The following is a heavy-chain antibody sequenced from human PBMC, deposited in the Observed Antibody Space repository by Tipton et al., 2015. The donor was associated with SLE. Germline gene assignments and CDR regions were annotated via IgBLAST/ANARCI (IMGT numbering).Heavy chain of an antibody. CDR1: GGSISRGSYY. V-gene: IGHV4-61*02. CDR3: ARDDFWSGREWFDP. Sequence: LRLSCTVSGGSISRGSYYWSWIRQPAGKGLEWIGRIYTSGSTNYNPSLKSRFTISVDTSKNQFSLKLSSVAAADTAVYYCARDDFWSGREWFDPWGQGTLLTASS. J-gene: IGHJ5*02. CDR2: IYTSGST. D-gene: IGHD3-3*01.